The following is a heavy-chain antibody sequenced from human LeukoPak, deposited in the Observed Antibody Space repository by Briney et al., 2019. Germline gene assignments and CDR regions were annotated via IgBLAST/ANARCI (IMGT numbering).Heavy chain of an antibody. V-gene: IGHV4-30-4*01. CDR3: ARVGGHTVTTIGY. CDR1: DGSISSGDYY. Sequence: PSQTLSLTCTVSDGSISSGDYYWSWIRQPPGMGLEWIGYIYYSGSTYYNPSLKSRVTISVDTSKNQFSLKLSSVTAADTAVYYCARVGGHTVTTIGYWGQGTLVTVSS. J-gene: IGHJ4*02. D-gene: IGHD4-17*01. CDR2: IYYSGST.